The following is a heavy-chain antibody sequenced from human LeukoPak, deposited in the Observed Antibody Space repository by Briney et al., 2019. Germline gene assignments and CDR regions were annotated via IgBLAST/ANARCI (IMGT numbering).Heavy chain of an antibody. CDR2: IYTSGST. CDR1: GGSISSYY. V-gene: IGHV4-4*07. D-gene: IGHD3-22*01. J-gene: IGHJ4*02. Sequence: SETLSLTCTVSGGSISSYYWSWIRQPAGKGLEWIGRIYTSGSTNYNPSLKSRVTMSVDTSKNQFSLKLSSVTAADTAVYYCARGLAYDSSGYYGGGYFDYWGQGTLVTVSS. CDR3: ARGLAYDSSGYYGGGYFDY.